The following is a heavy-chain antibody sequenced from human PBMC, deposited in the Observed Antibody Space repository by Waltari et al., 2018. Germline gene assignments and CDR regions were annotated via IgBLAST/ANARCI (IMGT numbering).Heavy chain of an antibody. D-gene: IGHD3-9*01. CDR3: ASRGELRYFDWPFDY. CDR1: GYTFTDYY. CDR2: VDPEYGET. Sequence: EVQLVQSGAEVKKPGATVKISCKVSGYTFTDYYMHWVQQAPGKGLEWMGLVDPEYGETINAEKFQGRVTITADTSTDTAYMERSSLRSEDTAVYYCASRGELRYFDWPFDYWGQGTLVTVSS. J-gene: IGHJ4*02. V-gene: IGHV1-69-2*01.